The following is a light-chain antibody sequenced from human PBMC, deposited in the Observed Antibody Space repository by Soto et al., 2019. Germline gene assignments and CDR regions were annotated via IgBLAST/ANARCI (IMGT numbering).Light chain of an antibody. CDR2: GGS. Sequence: DIQMTQSPSSLAASVGERVTITCRASQNIHSFLNWYQQKPGKAPQVLIYGGSALQSGVPSRFSGSASGTEFTLTISSLQPDDFATYYCQQHNTYPLTFGGGTKVDIK. J-gene: IGKJ4*01. CDR3: QQHNTYPLT. CDR1: QNIHSF. V-gene: IGKV1-9*01.